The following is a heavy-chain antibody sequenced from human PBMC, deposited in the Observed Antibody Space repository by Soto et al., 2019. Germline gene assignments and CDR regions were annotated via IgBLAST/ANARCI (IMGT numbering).Heavy chain of an antibody. Sequence: PSETLSLTCTVSGGSISSYYWSWIRQPPGKGLEWIGYIYYSGSTNYNPSLKSRVTISVDTSKNQFSLKLSSVTAPDTAVYYWARLTDTDWFDPWGQGTLVTVSS. CDR1: GGSISSYY. D-gene: IGHD5-18*01. J-gene: IGHJ5*02. V-gene: IGHV4-59*01. CDR2: IYYSGST. CDR3: ARLTDTDWFDP.